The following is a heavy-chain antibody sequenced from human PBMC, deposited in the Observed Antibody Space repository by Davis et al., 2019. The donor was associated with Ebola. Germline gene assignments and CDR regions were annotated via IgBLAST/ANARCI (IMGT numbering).Heavy chain of an antibody. CDR2: ITHTGST. CDR1: NGSFSGYN. Sequence: SETLSLTCAVYNGSFSGYNWSWLRQSPGKGLEWIGEITHTGSTDYNPALESRVTMSVDTSKNQFTLNLTSVTAADTALYYCARAKIHPTPFDSWGQGTLVTVSS. J-gene: IGHJ4*02. V-gene: IGHV4-34*01. CDR3: ARAKIHPTPFDS.